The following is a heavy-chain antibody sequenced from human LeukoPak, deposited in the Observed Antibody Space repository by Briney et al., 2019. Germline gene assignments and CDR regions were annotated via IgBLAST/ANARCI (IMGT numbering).Heavy chain of an antibody. V-gene: IGHV3-7*01. Sequence: PGGSLRLSCAASGFTFTTYWMSWVRQFPGKELQWVANTNQDGTEKYYVDSVKGRFTISRDNAKNSLHLQMNSLRVEDTAIYYCVKVAKYYYGSETYYFFEQWGQGTPVTASS. CDR1: GFTFTTYW. CDR2: TNQDGTEK. CDR3: VKVAKYYYGSETYYFFEQ. J-gene: IGHJ4*02. D-gene: IGHD3-10*01.